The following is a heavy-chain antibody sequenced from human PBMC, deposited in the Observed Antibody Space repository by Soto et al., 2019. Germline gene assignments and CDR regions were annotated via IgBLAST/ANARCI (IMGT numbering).Heavy chain of an antibody. J-gene: IGHJ6*03. D-gene: IGHD2-2*01. CDR3: ARLTSFYYMDV. Sequence: EVQLVQSGAEVKKPGESLKISCQGSGYSFTTYWLAWVRQTPTKGLEWMGIIYPGDSHTKYNPSFQGQVTISADTSISTAYLQWSSLKASDTAMYYCARLTSFYYMDVWGKGSTVTVSS. V-gene: IGHV5-51*03. CDR1: GYSFTTYW. CDR2: IYPGDSHT.